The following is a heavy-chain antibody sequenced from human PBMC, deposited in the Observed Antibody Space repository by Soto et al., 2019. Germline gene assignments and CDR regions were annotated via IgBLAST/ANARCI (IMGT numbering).Heavy chain of an antibody. Sequence: QLQLQESGSGLVKPSQTLSLTCAVSGGSISSGGYSWSWIRQPPGKGLEWIGYIYHSGSTYNNPSLKSRVTISLARSKKQFSLKLSSVTAAETAVYYCARGMTTVTTLDYWGQGTLVTVSS. CDR3: ARGMTTVTTLDY. CDR2: IYHSGST. CDR1: GGSISSGGYS. J-gene: IGHJ4*02. D-gene: IGHD4-17*01. V-gene: IGHV4-30-2*01.